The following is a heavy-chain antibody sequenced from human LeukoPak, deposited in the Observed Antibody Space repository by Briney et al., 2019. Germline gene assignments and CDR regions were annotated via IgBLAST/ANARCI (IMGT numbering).Heavy chain of an antibody. D-gene: IGHD2-21*02. CDR1: GYTFTSYA. CDR2: INAGNGNT. Sequence: ASVKVSCKASGYTFTSYAMHCVRQAPGQRLEWMGWINAGNGNTKYSQKFQGRVTITRDTSASTAYMELSSLRSEDTAVYYCARAGEAYCGGDCPRGRYYYYYGMDVWGQGTTVTVSS. V-gene: IGHV1-3*01. J-gene: IGHJ6*02. CDR3: ARAGEAYCGGDCPRGRYYYYYGMDV.